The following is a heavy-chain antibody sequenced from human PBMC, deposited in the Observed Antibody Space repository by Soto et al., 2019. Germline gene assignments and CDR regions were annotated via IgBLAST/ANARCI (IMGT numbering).Heavy chain of an antibody. CDR2: IIPIPDIT. J-gene: IGHJ3*01. CDR3: ARDPITTRGDGFDL. CDR1: GGTFSTYI. V-gene: IGHV1-69*08. Sequence: QVQLVQSGAEVRKPGSSVKVSCKAPGGTFSTYIISWVRQAPGQGLEWMGRIIPIPDITNYAQKFQGRVTVTADRDTSTAYMELTSLKSEDTAVYYCARDPITTRGDGFDLWGQGTMVTVSS. D-gene: IGHD3-3*01.